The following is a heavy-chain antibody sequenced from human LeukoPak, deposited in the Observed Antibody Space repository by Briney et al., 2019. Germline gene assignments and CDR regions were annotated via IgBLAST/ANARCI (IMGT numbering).Heavy chain of an antibody. J-gene: IGHJ4*02. CDR1: GYTFTSYD. CDR2: ISAYNGNT. V-gene: IGHV1-18*01. CDR3: ARDVGDGDYFDY. Sequence: ASVKVSCKASGYTFTSYDISWVRQAPGQGLEWMGWISAYNGNTDYAQKLQGRVTMTTDTSTSTAYRELRSLRSDDTTVYYCARDVGDGDYFDYWGQGTLVTVSS. D-gene: IGHD4-17*01.